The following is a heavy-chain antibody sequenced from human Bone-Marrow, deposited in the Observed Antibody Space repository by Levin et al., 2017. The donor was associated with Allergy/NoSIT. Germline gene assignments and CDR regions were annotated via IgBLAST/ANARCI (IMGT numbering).Heavy chain of an antibody. CDR3: ARLRNGGEGYYDSSGYSGWFDP. D-gene: IGHD3-22*01. CDR1: GGSISSSSYY. Sequence: PSETLSLTCTVSGGSISSSSYYWGWIRQPPGKGLEWIGSIYYSGSTYYNPSLKSRVTISVDTSKNQFSLKLSSVTAADTAVYYCARLRNGGEGYYDSSGYSGWFDPWGQGTLVTVSS. V-gene: IGHV4-39*01. J-gene: IGHJ5*02. CDR2: IYYSGST.